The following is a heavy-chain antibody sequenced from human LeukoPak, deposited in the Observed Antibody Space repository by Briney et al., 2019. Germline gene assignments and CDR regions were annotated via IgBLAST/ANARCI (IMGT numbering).Heavy chain of an antibody. D-gene: IGHD6-6*01. Sequence: ASVKVSCKASGYTFTNYDINWVRQATGQGLEWMGWMNPISGNTGYAENFQGRVTMTRNTSISTAYMELSSLRSEDTAVYYCAGLLEYSSPSAFDYWGQGTLVTASS. J-gene: IGHJ4*02. CDR3: AGLLEYSSPSAFDY. CDR1: GYTFTNYD. V-gene: IGHV1-8*01. CDR2: MNPISGNT.